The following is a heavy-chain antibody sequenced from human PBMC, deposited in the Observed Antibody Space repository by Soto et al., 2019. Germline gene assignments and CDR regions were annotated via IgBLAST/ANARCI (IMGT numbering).Heavy chain of an antibody. J-gene: IGHJ6*02. D-gene: IGHD3-10*01. V-gene: IGHV1-18*01. Sequence: ASVKVSCKASGYTFTSYSMSWVRQAPGQGLEWMGWISAYNDNTNYAQNLQGRVTVTTDTSTSTAYMELRSLTSDDTAVYYCARDHYYVSGTLYDYGMDVWGQGTTVTVSS. CDR2: ISAYNDNT. CDR1: GYTFTSYS. CDR3: ARDHYYVSGTLYDYGMDV.